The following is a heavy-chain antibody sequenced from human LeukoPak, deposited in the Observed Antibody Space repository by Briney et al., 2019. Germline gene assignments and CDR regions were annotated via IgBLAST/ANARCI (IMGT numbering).Heavy chain of an antibody. CDR1: GFTFSSYS. Sequence: GGSLRLSCAASGFTFSSYSMNWVRQAPGKGLEGVSSISSSSSYIYYADSVKGRFTISRDNAKNSLYLQMNSLRAEDTAVYYCARDRGSVLRFLEWLLGPDYWGQGILVTVSS. D-gene: IGHD3-3*01. J-gene: IGHJ4*02. V-gene: IGHV3-21*01. CDR3: ARDRGSVLRFLEWLLGPDY. CDR2: ISSSSSYI.